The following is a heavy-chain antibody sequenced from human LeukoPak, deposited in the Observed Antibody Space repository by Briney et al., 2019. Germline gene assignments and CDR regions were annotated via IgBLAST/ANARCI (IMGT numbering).Heavy chain of an antibody. CDR1: GYTFTDYY. V-gene: IGHV1-24*01. J-gene: IGHJ4*02. D-gene: IGHD6-13*01. Sequence: GASVKVSCKASGYTFTDYYIHWVRQAPGQGLEWMAGFDPEDGETIYAQKFQGRVTMTEDTSTDTAYMELSSLRSEDTAVYYCATDLGTIAAAGRHYWGQGTLVTVSS. CDR2: FDPEDGET. CDR3: ATDLGTIAAAGRHY.